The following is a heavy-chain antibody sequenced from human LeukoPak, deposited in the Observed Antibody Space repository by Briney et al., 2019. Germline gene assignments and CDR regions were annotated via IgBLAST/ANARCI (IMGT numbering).Heavy chain of an antibody. J-gene: IGHJ3*02. CDR3: GRVGGRSKAAKGDAFDI. V-gene: IGHV3-30*04. CDR1: GFTFSSYA. D-gene: IGHD6-6*01. Sequence: GGSLRLSCAASGFTFSSYAMHWVRQAPGKGLEWVAVISYDGSNKYYADSVKGRFTISRDNSKNTLYLQMNSLRAEDTAVYYCGRVGGRSKAAKGDAFDIWGQGTMVTVSS. CDR2: ISYDGSNK.